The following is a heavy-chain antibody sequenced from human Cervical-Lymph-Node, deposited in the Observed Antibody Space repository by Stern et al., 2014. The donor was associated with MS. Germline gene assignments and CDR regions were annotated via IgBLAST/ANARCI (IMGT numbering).Heavy chain of an antibody. D-gene: IGHD4-17*01. CDR1: GVSLNTSGEG. CDR2: IYWGAGE. Sequence: QVTLRESGPTLVKPTQTLTLTCTFSGVSLNTSGEGVGWIRQPPGKALEWLGGIYWGAGERYSPSLNNRITITKDTSKNQVVLTMANMDPVDTGTYYCARATVTFGEAYGLDVWGQGTTVTVSS. V-gene: IGHV2-5*02. J-gene: IGHJ6*02. CDR3: ARATVTFGEAYGLDV.